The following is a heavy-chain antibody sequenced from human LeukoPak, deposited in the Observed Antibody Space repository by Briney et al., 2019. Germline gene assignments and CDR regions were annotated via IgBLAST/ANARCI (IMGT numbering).Heavy chain of an antibody. CDR1: GFTFSSYG. D-gene: IGHD1-26*01. V-gene: IGHV3-30*18. J-gene: IGHJ4*02. Sequence: GSLRLSCAASGFTFSSYGMHWVRQAPGKGLEWVAVISYDGSNKYYADSVKGRFTISRDNSKNTLYLQMNSLRAEDTAVYYCAELPSQWELLNYFDYWGQGTLVTVSS. CDR2: ISYDGSNK. CDR3: AELPSQWELLNYFDY.